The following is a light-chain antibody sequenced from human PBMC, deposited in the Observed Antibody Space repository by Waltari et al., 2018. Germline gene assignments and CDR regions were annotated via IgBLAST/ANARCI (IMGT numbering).Light chain of an antibody. CDR3: CSYANYVTF. V-gene: IGLV2-23*02. CDR2: DVT. CDR1: NSDVEGLCL. J-gene: IGLJ2*01. Sequence: QSALMQTPSLSGSPGQSITLPCTRINSDVEGLCLVSWYQQHPRKAPKLILYDVTTRPSGVSDRFSGSRSGDTASLSLSTLQAEDEADYYCCSYANYVTFFGGGTKLTVL.